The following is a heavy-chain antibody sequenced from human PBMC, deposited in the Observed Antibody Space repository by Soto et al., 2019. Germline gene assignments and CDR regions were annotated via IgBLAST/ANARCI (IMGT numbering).Heavy chain of an antibody. Sequence: GGSLRLCCTAAGFNFISHAVSWVRQAPGKHLEWVSSISGSAGLTFYADSVKGRFTISRDNSKNTLYLQMNSLRAEDTARYYCAKDWISGSSPYWGQGTLVTVSS. J-gene: IGHJ4*02. V-gene: IGHV3-23*01. CDR1: GFNFISHA. CDR2: ISGSAGLT. D-gene: IGHD2-15*01. CDR3: AKDWISGSSPY.